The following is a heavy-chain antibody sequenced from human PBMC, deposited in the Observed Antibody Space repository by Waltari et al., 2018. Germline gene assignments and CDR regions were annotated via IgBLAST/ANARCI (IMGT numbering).Heavy chain of an antibody. CDR3: AMEVWWGQGARKYSGYDWGMDY. V-gene: IGHV1-69*12. CDR2: IIPIFGTA. CDR1: GGTFSSYA. J-gene: IGHJ4*02. Sequence: QVQLVQSGAEVKKPGSSVKVSCKASGGTFSSYAISWVRQAPGQGLEWMGGIIPIFGTANYAQKFQGRVTITADESTSTAYMELSSLRSEDTAVYYCAMEVWWGQGARKYSGYDWGMDYWGQGTLVTVSS. D-gene: IGHD5-12*01.